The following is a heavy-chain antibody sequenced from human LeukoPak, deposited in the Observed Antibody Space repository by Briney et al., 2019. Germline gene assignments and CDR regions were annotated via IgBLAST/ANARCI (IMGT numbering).Heavy chain of an antibody. J-gene: IGHJ4*02. CDR3: AKSRRAYCSGGSCFGLWDY. V-gene: IGHV3-74*01. CDR2: INSDESST. D-gene: IGHD2-15*01. CDR1: GFTFSTYW. Sequence: GGSLGLSCAASGFTFSTYWMHWVRQAPGKGLVWVSRINSDESSTTYADSVKGRFTISRDNAKNTLYLQMNSPRAEDTAVYYCAKSRRAYCSGGSCFGLWDYWGQGTLVTVSS.